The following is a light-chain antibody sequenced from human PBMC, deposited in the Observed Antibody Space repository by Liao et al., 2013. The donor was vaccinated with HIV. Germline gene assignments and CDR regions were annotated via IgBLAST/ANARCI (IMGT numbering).Light chain of an antibody. CDR1: ALPNQY. V-gene: IGLV3-25*02. Sequence: SYELTQPPSLSVSPGQTARITCSGDALPNQYAYWYQLRPGQAPVLVTYKDSQRPSGIPVRFSGSNSGNTATLTISGTQTMDEADYYCQAWDSNSWVFGGGTELTVL. J-gene: IGLJ3*02. CDR3: QAWDSNSWV. CDR2: KDS.